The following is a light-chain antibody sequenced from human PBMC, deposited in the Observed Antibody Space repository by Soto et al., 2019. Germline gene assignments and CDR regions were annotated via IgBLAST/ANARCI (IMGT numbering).Light chain of an antibody. CDR1: RSDVGAYNY. CDR3: SSYSSTGTLYV. Sequence: QSVLTQPASVSGSPGQSIAISCTGTRSDVGAYNYVSWYQQHPGKAPKLMISEVTNRPSGVSDRFSGSKSGNTASLTISGLQAEDEADYYCSSYSSTGTLYVFGAGTKVTVL. V-gene: IGLV2-14*01. CDR2: EVT. J-gene: IGLJ1*01.